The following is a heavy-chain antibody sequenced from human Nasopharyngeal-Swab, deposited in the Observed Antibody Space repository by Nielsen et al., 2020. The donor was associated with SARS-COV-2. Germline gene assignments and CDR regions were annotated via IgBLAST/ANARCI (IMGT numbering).Heavy chain of an antibody. CDR2: INHSGST. CDR3: ARGSGGSYSRYYYYGMDV. Sequence: WIRRPPGKGLEWIGEINHSGSTNYNPSLKSRVTISVDTSKNQFSLKLSSVTAADTAVYYCARGSGGSYSRYYYYGMDVWGQGTTVTVSS. D-gene: IGHD1-26*01. V-gene: IGHV4-34*01. J-gene: IGHJ6*02.